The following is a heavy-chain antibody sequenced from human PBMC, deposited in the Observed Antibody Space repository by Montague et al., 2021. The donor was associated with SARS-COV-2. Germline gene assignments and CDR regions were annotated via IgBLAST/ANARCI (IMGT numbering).Heavy chain of an antibody. CDR1: GYSIRSSSYC. Sequence: SETLSLTCTVSGYSIRSSSYCWGLLRPPPGELQGCIGSNHCRSSNYYNPPHKRRVTISVDTSKNQFSLKLSSVTAADTAVYYCARHRFTITFGRMFDYWGQGTLVTVSS. D-gene: IGHD3-9*01. CDR2: NHCRSSN. J-gene: IGHJ4*02. V-gene: IGHV4-39*01. CDR3: ARHRFTITFGRMFDY.